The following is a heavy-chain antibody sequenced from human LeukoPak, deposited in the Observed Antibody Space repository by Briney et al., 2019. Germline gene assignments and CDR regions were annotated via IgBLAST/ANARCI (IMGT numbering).Heavy chain of an antibody. CDR3: ARDWDSDY. D-gene: IGHD1-26*01. Sequence: PGGSLRLSCAASGFTFSSYAMHWVRQAPGKGLEWVAVIPYDGSNKYYADSVKGRFTISRDNSKNTLYLQMNSLRAEDTAVYYCARDWDSDYWGQGTLVTVSS. CDR1: GFTFSSYA. J-gene: IGHJ4*02. CDR2: IPYDGSNK. V-gene: IGHV3-30-3*01.